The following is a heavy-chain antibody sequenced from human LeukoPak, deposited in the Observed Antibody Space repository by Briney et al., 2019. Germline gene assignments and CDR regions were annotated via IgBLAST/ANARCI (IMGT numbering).Heavy chain of an antibody. CDR1: GGSISTYY. Sequence: PSETLSLTCTVSGGSISTYYWSWIRQPPGKGLGWIGYINYSGNTKYNPSLKGRLTISVDTSKNQFSLKLRSVTAADTAVYYCARHSGSYYDFDYWGQGTLVTVSS. CDR2: INYSGNT. D-gene: IGHD1-26*01. J-gene: IGHJ4*02. CDR3: ARHSGSYYDFDY. V-gene: IGHV4-59*08.